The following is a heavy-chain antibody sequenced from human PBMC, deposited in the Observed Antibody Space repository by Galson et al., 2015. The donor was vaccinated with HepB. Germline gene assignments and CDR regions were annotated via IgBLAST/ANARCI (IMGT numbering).Heavy chain of an antibody. Sequence: SLRLSCAASGFTFSNAWMSWVRQAPGTRLEWVGRIANKTGGETTDYAAPVKGRFTISRDDSRNMVYLQLNSLKIEDTAVYYCTPKPLSYFDVWGQGTTVTVSS. D-gene: IGHD2/OR15-2a*01. J-gene: IGHJ6*02. CDR1: GFTFSNAW. V-gene: IGHV3-15*04. CDR2: IANKTGGETT. CDR3: TPKPLSYFDV.